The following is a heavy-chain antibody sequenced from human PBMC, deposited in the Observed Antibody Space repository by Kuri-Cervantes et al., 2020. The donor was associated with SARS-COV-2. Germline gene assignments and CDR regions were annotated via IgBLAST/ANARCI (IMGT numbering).Heavy chain of an antibody. CDR1: GYTLTELS. CDR2: MNPNSGNT. D-gene: IGHD3-22*01. V-gene: IGHV1-8*03. Sequence: ASVKVSCKVSGYTLTELSMHWVRQAPGQGLEWMGWMNPNSGNTGYAQKSQGRVTITRNTSISTAYMELSSLRSEDTAVYYCARVLWDFDSSGYPFDSWGQGTLVTVSS. J-gene: IGHJ4*02. CDR3: ARVLWDFDSSGYPFDS.